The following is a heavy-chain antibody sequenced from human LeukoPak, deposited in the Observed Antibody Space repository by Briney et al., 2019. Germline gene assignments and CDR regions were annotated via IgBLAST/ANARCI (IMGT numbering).Heavy chain of an antibody. CDR1: GFTFSSYA. CDR3: AKAYSPYGDYVPWYYFDY. Sequence: GGSLRLSCAASGFTFSSYAMSWVRQAPGKGLEWVSAISGSGGSTYYADSVKGRFTISRGNSKNTLYLQMNSLRAEDTAVYYCAKAYSPYGDYVPWYYFDYWGQGTLVTVSS. V-gene: IGHV3-23*01. CDR2: ISGSGGST. D-gene: IGHD4-17*01. J-gene: IGHJ4*02.